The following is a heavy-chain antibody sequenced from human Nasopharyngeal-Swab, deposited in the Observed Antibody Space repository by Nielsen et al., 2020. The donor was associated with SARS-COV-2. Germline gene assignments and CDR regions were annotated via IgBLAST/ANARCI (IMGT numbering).Heavy chain of an antibody. CDR2: ISSSSSYI. D-gene: IGHD6-6*01. CDR1: GFTFSSYS. Sequence: GESLKISCAASGFTFSSYSMNWVRQAPGKGLEWVSSISSSSSYIYYADSVKGRFTISRDNAKNSLYLQMNSLRAEDTAVYYCARDEQLAYGMDVWGQGTTVTVPS. V-gene: IGHV3-21*01. CDR3: ARDEQLAYGMDV. J-gene: IGHJ6*02.